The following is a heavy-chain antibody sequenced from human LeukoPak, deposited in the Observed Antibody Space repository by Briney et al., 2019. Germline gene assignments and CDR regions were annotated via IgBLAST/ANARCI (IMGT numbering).Heavy chain of an antibody. J-gene: IGHJ5*02. D-gene: IGHD1-26*01. CDR2: IYYSGST. CDR1: GGSISSGDYY. V-gene: IGHV4-30-4*01. CDR3: ARWEVSDNWFDP. Sequence: SETLSLTCTVSGGSISSGDYYWSWIRQPPGNGLEWIGYIYYSGSTYYNPSLKSRVTISVDTSKNQFSLKLSSVTAADTAVYYCARWEVSDNWFDPWGQGTLVTVSS.